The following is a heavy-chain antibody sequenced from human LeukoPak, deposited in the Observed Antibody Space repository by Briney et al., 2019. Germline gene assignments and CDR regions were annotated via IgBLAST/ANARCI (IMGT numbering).Heavy chain of an antibody. CDR3: ARTNYYDSSGYQGAGTYYYGMDV. J-gene: IGHJ6*02. CDR1: GGTFSSYG. CDR2: IIPIFGTA. V-gene: IGHV1-69*06. Sequence: SVKVSCKASGGTFSSYGISWVRQAPGQGLEWMGRIIPIFGTANYGQKFQDRVTITADTSTSIAYMELSSLRSEDTAVYYCARTNYYDSSGYQGAGTYYYGMDVWGQGTTATVSS. D-gene: IGHD3-22*01.